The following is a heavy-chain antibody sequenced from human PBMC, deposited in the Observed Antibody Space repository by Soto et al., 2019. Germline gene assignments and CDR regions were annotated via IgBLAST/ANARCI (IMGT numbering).Heavy chain of an antibody. CDR3: ARASGYSYGYDDFFDN. J-gene: IGHJ4*01. CDR2: FHFSGST. CDR1: GGSITGYY. Sequence: QVQLQESGPGLVKPSETLSLTCTVSGGSITGYYWTWLRQSPTNGLEWIGYFHFSGSTKYNTSLESRLTISADTSKNQISLTLSSVTAADTTVYYCARASGYSYGYDDFFDNWGQGTLANVSS. D-gene: IGHD5-18*01. V-gene: IGHV4-59*01.